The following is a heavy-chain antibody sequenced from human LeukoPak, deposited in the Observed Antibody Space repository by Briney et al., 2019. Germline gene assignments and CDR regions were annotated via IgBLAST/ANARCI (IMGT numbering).Heavy chain of an antibody. CDR3: ARDLAVQGVIGY. Sequence: PGGSLRLSCADSGVIVNSNYMSWVRQAPGKRLECVSVIYSGGTTYYADSVKGRFTISRDSSKSTLYLQMNSLRAEDTAVYYCARDLAVQGVIGYWGQGTLVTVSS. D-gene: IGHD3-10*01. CDR1: GVIVNSNY. J-gene: IGHJ4*02. V-gene: IGHV3-66*01. CDR2: IYSGGTT.